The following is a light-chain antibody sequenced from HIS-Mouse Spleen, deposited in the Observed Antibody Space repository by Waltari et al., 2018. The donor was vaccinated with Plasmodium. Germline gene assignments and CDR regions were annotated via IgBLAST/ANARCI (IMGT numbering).Light chain of an antibody. CDR2: GAS. Sequence: EVVLTQSPATLTASPAGTATLSCRASQSVSSNLAWYQQKPGQAPRLLIYGASTRATGIPARFSGSGSGTEFTLTISSLQSEDFAVYYCQQYNNWPFTFGPGTKVDIK. CDR1: QSVSSN. J-gene: IGKJ3*01. V-gene: IGKV3-15*01. CDR3: QQYNNWPFT.